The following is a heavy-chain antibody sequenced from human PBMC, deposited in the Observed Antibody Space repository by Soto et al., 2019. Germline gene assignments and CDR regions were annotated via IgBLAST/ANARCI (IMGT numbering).Heavy chain of an antibody. CDR1: GFTFSSYA. V-gene: IGHV3-64*04. Sequence: GGSLRLSCSASGFTFSSYAMHWVRQAPGKGLEYVSAISSNGGSIYYADSVKGRFTISRDNAKNSLYLQMNSLRDEDTAVYYCARVPIPYYYDSSGYYYFDYWGQGTLVTVSS. D-gene: IGHD3-22*01. CDR2: ISSNGGSI. CDR3: ARVPIPYYYDSSGYYYFDY. J-gene: IGHJ4*02.